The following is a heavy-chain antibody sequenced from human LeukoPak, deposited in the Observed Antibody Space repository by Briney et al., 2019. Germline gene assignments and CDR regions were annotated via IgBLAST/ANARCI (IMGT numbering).Heavy chain of an antibody. CDR3: ARSIYYSSGRTSFDS. V-gene: IGHV1-2*02. CDR2: INPNSGGT. D-gene: IGHD6-19*01. CDR1: GYTFTGYY. J-gene: IGHJ5*01. Sequence: ASVKVSCKASGYTFTGYYMHWVRQAPGQGLEWMGWINPNSGGTNYAQKVQGRVTMTRDTSISTAYMELSRLRSDDTAVYYCARSIYYSSGRTSFDSWGQGTLVTVSS.